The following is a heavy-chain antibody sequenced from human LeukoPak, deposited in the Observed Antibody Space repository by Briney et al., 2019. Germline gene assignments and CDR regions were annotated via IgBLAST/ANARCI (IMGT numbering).Heavy chain of an antibody. CDR2: IRWDGGTT. D-gene: IGHD3-3*01. CDR3: GKDIEQYDFWNGYEY. CDR1: GFTFEEYS. Sequence: PGGSLRLSCAASGFTFEEYSMQWVRRPPGKGLEWVAVIRWDGGTTYYADSVKGRFTISRDNSEKSVYLQMNSLRTEDTAFYYCGKDIEQYDFWNGYEYRGQGTLVTVSS. V-gene: IGHV3-43*01. J-gene: IGHJ4*02.